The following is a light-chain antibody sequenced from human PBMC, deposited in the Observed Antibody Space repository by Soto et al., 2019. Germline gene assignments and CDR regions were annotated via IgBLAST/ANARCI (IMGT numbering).Light chain of an antibody. CDR1: TSAY. Sequence: QSALTQPASVSGSPGQSITISCTGTTSAYVYWYQQHPGKAPKLMIYEVSNRPSGVSNRFAGSKSGNTACLAISGLQTEDEADYYCSSYTSGSTLLFGGGTKLTVL. V-gene: IGLV2-14*01. J-gene: IGLJ2*01. CDR3: SSYTSGSTLL. CDR2: EVS.